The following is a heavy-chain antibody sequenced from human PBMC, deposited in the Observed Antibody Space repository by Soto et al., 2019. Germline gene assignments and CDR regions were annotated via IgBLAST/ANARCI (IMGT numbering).Heavy chain of an antibody. V-gene: IGHV3-30*04. CDR2: ISYDGSNK. CDR1: GFTFSSYA. Sequence: GGSLRLSCAASGFTFSSYAMHWVRQAPGKGLEWVAVISYDGSNKYYADSVKGRFTISRDNSKNTLYLQMNSLRAEDTAVYYCAKDHTRYYYDSSGYFDYWGQGTLVTVSS. CDR3: AKDHTRYYYDSSGYFDY. D-gene: IGHD3-22*01. J-gene: IGHJ4*02.